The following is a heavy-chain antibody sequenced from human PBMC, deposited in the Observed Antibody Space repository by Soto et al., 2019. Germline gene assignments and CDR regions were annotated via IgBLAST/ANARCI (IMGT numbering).Heavy chain of an antibody. J-gene: IGHJ4*02. Sequence: PSETLSLTCTVSGGSISSGGYYWSWIRQHPGKGLEWIGYIYYSGSTYYNPSLKSRLTISVDTSKNQFSLKLTSVTAADTAVYYCTREAPTPCYFDYWGQGTLVTVSS. CDR3: TREAPTPCYFDY. CDR2: IYYSGST. V-gene: IGHV4-31*03. CDR1: GGSISSGGYY.